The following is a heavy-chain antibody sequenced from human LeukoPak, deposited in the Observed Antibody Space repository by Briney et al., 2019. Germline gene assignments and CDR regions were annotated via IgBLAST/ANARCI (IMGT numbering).Heavy chain of an antibody. CDR2: INPNSGDT. J-gene: IGHJ4*02. D-gene: IGHD2-2*01. V-gene: IGHV1-2*02. CDR1: GYTFTGYY. Sequence: GASVKVSCKASGYTFTGYYMHWVPQAPGQGLEWMGWINPNSGDTIYAQKFQGRVTMTRDTSISTAYRELRRLRSDDTAVYYCAREEGFCRSTSCSAPFDYWGQGTLVIVSS. CDR3: AREEGFCRSTSCSAPFDY.